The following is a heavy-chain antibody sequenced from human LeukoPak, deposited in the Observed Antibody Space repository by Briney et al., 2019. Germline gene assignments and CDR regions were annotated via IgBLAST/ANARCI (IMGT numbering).Heavy chain of an antibody. J-gene: IGHJ6*02. Sequence: SQTLSLTCTVSGGSISSGGYYWSWIRQHPGKGLEWIGYIYYSGSTYYNPSLKSRVTISVDTSKNQFSLKLSSVTAADTAVYYCARAPTDDYGGNYYYYGIDVWGQGTTVTVSS. CDR3: ARAPTDDYGGNYYYYGIDV. CDR1: GGSISSGGYY. D-gene: IGHD4-23*01. V-gene: IGHV4-31*03. CDR2: IYYSGST.